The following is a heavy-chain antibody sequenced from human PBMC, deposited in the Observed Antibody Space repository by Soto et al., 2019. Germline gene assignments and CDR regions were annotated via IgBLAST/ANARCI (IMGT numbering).Heavy chain of an antibody. CDR3: PREYRVPSAGAMDD. CDR2: LYYSWST. V-gene: IGHV4-30-4*01. J-gene: IGHJ6*02. CDR1: GGSINSGDYH. Sequence: SETLSLTCTVSGGSINSGDYHLSWIRQSPGKGLEWIGALYYSWSTYYNPSLKSRIRISVDTSKNQFSLKVNSVTAADTAVYYCPREYRVPSAGAMDDWAQWTTVTVSS. D-gene: IGHD3-16*02.